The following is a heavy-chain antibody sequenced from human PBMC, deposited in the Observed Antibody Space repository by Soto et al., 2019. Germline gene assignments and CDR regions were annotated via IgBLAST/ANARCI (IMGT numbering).Heavy chain of an antibody. V-gene: IGHV3-23*01. CDR1: GFTSSSYA. Sequence: EVQLLESGGGLVQPGGSLRLSCAASGFTSSSYAMSWVRQAPGKGLEWVSAISGSGGSTYYADSVKGRFTISRDNSKNTLYLQMNSLRAEDTAVYYCARFGSGNPFEDYWGQGTLVTVSS. D-gene: IGHD3-10*01. CDR2: ISGSGGST. J-gene: IGHJ4*02. CDR3: ARFGSGNPFEDY.